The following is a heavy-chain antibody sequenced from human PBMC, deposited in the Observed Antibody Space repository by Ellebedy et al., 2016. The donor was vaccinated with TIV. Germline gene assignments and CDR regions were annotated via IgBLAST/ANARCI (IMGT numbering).Heavy chain of an antibody. J-gene: IGHJ6*02. CDR1: GFTFSSYS. V-gene: IGHV3-21*04. Sequence: GVSLKISCAASGFTFSSYSMNWVRQAPGKGLEWVSSIGSSSSYTYYADSVKGRLTISRDNSMDTLYLQMNSLGVGDTAVYYCAKLGFDILTGSGGMDVWGQGTTVTVSS. CDR2: IGSSSSYT. CDR3: AKLGFDILTGSGGMDV. D-gene: IGHD3-9*01.